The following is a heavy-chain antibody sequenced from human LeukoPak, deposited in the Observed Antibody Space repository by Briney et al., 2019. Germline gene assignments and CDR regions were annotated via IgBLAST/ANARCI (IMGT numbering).Heavy chain of an antibody. CDR2: INWKGGSR. CDR1: GFTFYDCG. J-gene: IGHJ6*03. D-gene: IGHD5/OR15-5a*01. V-gene: IGHV3-20*04. Sequence: TGGSLRLSCAASGFTFYDCGMSGVRQAPEKGRECVSGINWKGGSRGYEDSVKGRFTISRDNAKNSLYLQLNSLRAEDTALCYCERSTQLRYYYYYMDVWGKGTTVTVSS. CDR3: ERSTQLRYYYYYMDV.